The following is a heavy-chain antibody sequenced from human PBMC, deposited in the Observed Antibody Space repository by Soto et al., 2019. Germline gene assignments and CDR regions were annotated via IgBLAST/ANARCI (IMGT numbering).Heavy chain of an antibody. J-gene: IGHJ6*04. CDR2: ISYSGST. Sequence: PSETLSLTCTVSGVSITTYYWSWIRLPPGKGLEWIGYISYSGSTNYNPSLKNRVTMSVDTSKNQFSLKLSSVTAADTAVYYCARRLMIREVITHGMDVWGKGTTVTVSS. CDR3: ARRLMIREVITHGMDV. V-gene: IGHV4-59*01. D-gene: IGHD3-10*01. CDR1: GVSITTYY.